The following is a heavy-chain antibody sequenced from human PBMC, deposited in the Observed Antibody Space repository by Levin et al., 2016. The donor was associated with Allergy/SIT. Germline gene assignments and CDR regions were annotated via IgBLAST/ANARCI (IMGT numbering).Heavy chain of an antibody. D-gene: IGHD2-15*01. CDR2: IIPIFGTA. V-gene: IGHV1-69*01. J-gene: IGHJ6*02. CDR3: AFGTIAETPFHIPNYYYGMDV. Sequence: WVRQAPGQGLEWMGGIIPIFGTANYAQKFQGRVTITADESTSTAYMELSSLRSEDTAVYYCAFGTIAETPFHIPNYYYGMDVWGQGTTVTVSS.